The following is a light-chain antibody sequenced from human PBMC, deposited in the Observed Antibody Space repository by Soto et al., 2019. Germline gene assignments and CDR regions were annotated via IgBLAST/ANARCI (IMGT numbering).Light chain of an antibody. CDR2: DAS. J-gene: IGKJ4*01. Sequence: AIQLTQSPSSLSASVGDRVTITCRASQGISSALAWYQQKPGKAPKLLIYDASSLESGVPSRFSGSGSGTDFTLTISSLQPVDFATYYCQQFNSYPPLTFGGGTKVEIK. CDR3: QQFNSYPPLT. CDR1: QGISSA. V-gene: IGKV1-13*02.